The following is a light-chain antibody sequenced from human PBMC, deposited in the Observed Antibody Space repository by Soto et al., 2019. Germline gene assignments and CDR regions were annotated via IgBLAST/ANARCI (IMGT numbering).Light chain of an antibody. J-gene: IGKJ5*01. Sequence: EFVLTQAPGTLSLSPGERATLSCRASQTVSIYLAWYQQKPGQAPRLLIYDASNRATGIPARFSGSGSGTDFTLTISSLEPEDFAVYYCHQRQYWPPITFGQGTRLEIK. CDR3: HQRQYWPPIT. V-gene: IGKV3-11*01. CDR2: DAS. CDR1: QTVSIY.